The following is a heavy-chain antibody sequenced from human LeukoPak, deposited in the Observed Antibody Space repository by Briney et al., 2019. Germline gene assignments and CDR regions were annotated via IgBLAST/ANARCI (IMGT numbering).Heavy chain of an antibody. CDR1: GFTFSDHW. J-gene: IGHJ4*02. V-gene: IGHV3-7*01. Sequence: GGSLRLSCEASGFTFSDHWMSWVRQAPGKGLEWVANIKQDGSARSYVGSVKGRFTISRDNAKNSLFLQMNSLGTEDTAVYYCAREGPYSTTSTGSVWGQGTLVTVSS. CDR2: IKQDGSAR. D-gene: IGHD6-13*01. CDR3: AREGPYSTTSTGSV.